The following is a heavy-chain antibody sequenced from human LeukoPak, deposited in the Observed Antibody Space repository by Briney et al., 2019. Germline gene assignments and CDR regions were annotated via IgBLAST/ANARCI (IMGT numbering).Heavy chain of an antibody. CDR1: GGSTSSYY. Sequence: SETLSLTCTVSGGSTSSYYWSWIRQPPGKGLEWIGYIYYSGSTNYNPSLKSRVTISVDTSKNQFSLKLSSVTAADTAVYYCARGGSYYGYYFDYWGQGTLVTVSS. CDR2: IYYSGST. CDR3: ARGGSYYGYYFDY. D-gene: IGHD1-26*01. J-gene: IGHJ4*02. V-gene: IGHV4-59*01.